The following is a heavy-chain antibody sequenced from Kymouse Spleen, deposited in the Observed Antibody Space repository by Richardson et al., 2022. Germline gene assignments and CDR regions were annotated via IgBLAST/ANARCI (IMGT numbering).Heavy chain of an antibody. D-gene: IGHD3-9*01. V-gene: IGHV3-15*01. Sequence: EVQLVESGGGLVKPGGSLRLSCAASGFTFSNAWMSWVRQAPGKGLEWVGRIKSKTDGGTTDYAAPVKGRFTISRDDSKNTLYLQMNSLKTEDTAVYYCTHYDILTGHYYYYYGMDVWGQGTTVTVSS. CDR1: GFTFSNAW. CDR2: IKSKTDGGTT. CDR3: THYDILTGHYYYYYGMDV. J-gene: IGHJ6*02.